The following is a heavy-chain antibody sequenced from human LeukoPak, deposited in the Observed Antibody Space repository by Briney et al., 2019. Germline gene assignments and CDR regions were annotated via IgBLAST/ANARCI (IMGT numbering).Heavy chain of an antibody. D-gene: IGHD2-2*01. J-gene: IGHJ3*02. CDR1: GGSISSYY. Sequence: PSETLSLTCTVYGGSISSYYWSWIRQPPGKGLEWIGYIYYSVSTNYNPSLKSRVTISVDTSKNQFSLRLSSLTAADTAVYYCARDCSSTCSDAFDIWGQGTMVTVSS. V-gene: IGHV4-59*01. CDR2: IYYSVST. CDR3: ARDCSSTCSDAFDI.